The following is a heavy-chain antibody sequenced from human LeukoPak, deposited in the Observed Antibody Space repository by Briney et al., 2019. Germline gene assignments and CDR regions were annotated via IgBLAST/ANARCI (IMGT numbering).Heavy chain of an antibody. CDR2: IYDSGST. J-gene: IGHJ3*02. CDR3: ARELADLGSELESGAFDI. V-gene: IGHV4-59*12. Sequence: PSETLSLTCTVSGGSISSYYWSWIRQPPGKGLEWIGFIYDSGSTNYNPSLKSRVTISVDTSKNQFSLKLRSVTAADTAVYYCARELADLGSELESGAFDIWGQGTMVTVSS. CDR1: GGSISSYY. D-gene: IGHD1-26*01.